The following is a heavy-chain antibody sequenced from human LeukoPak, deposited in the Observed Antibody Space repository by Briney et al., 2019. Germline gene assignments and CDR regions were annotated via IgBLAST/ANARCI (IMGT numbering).Heavy chain of an antibody. D-gene: IGHD1-1*01. J-gene: IGHJ4*02. Sequence: SETLSLTCTVSGGSISSSNYYWAWIRQPPGKGLELIGNIHYSGSTYYNAALNSRITMSIDTSKNRFSLRLSSVSAADTAVFFCARLPERSDLLPSYANSFDWWGQGTLVTVSS. CDR3: ARLPERSDLLPSYANSFDW. CDR2: IHYSGST. CDR1: GGSISSSNYY. V-gene: IGHV4-39*01.